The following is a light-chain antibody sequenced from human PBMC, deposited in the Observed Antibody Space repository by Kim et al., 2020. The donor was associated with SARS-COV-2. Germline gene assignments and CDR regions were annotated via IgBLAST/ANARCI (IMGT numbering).Light chain of an antibody. J-gene: IGKJ1*01. CDR3: QQYGNSPRT. V-gene: IGKV3-20*01. Sequence: SPRERDTLSCRASQRSSGSFLAWYQQKTGQAPRVFIYGASRRAAGIPDRVSGSGSGTDFTLTISRLEPEDFAVYYCQQYGNSPRTFGQGTKVDIK. CDR2: GAS. CDR1: QRSSGSF.